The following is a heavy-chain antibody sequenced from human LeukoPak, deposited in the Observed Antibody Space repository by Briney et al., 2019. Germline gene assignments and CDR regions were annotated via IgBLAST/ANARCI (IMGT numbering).Heavy chain of an antibody. J-gene: IGHJ6*02. D-gene: IGHD5-18*01. V-gene: IGHV1-8*01. CDR2: MNPNSGNT. CDR3: ARGHVIQLWDPYYYYGMDV. Sequence: ASVKVSCKASGYTFTSYDINWVRQATGQGLEWMGWMNPNSGNTGYAQKFQGRVTMTRNTSISTAYMELGSLRSEDTAVYYCARGHVIQLWDPYYYYGMDVWGQGTTVTVSS. CDR1: GYTFTSYD.